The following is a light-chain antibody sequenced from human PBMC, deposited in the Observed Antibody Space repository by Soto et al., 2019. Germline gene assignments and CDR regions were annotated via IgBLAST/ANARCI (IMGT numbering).Light chain of an antibody. J-gene: IGLJ3*02. CDR1: SSDVGGYNY. CDR3: CPDAGSSTLL. Sequence: QSALTQPRSVSGSPGQSVTISCTGTSSDVGGYNYVSWYQQHPGKAPKLTIYDVSKRPSGVPERFSGSKSGNTASLPISGLQAEDEADYYCCPDAGSSTLLFAGGTKLAVL. CDR2: DVS. V-gene: IGLV2-11*01.